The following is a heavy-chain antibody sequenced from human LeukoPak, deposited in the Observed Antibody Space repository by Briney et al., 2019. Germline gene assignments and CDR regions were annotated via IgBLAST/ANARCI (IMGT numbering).Heavy chain of an antibody. CDR3: ATAPRGGDTDWFDP. Sequence: SETLSLTCAVYGGSFSGYYWSWIRQPPGKGLEWIGEINHSGSTNYNPSLKSRVTTSVDTSKNQFSLKLRSVTAADTAVYYCATAPRGGDTDWFDPRGQGTLVTVSS. J-gene: IGHJ5*02. CDR1: GGSFSGYY. CDR2: INHSGST. D-gene: IGHD2-21*01. V-gene: IGHV4-34*01.